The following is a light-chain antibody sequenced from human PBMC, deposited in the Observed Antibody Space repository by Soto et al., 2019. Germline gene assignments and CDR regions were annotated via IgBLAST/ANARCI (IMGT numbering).Light chain of an antibody. V-gene: IGKV3-11*01. CDR1: QSVSSTY. Sequence: EIVLTQSPGTLSLSPGERATLSCRASQSVSSTYLAWYQQRPGQPPRLLMFDSSNRATGVPVRFSGSGSGTVFTLTIDSLEPEDSAVYYCQQRKHWPPITFGQGTRLEIK. CDR2: DSS. CDR3: QQRKHWPPIT. J-gene: IGKJ5*01.